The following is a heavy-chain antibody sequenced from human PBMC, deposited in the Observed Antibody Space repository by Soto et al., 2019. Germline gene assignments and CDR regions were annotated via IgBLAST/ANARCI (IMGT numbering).Heavy chain of an antibody. J-gene: IGHJ4*02. CDR3: ARVHAAGTSLRGQYFFDY. D-gene: IGHD6-13*01. V-gene: IGHV5-51*01. Sequence: PGESLKISCKGSGYSFTSYWIGWVRQMPGKGLEWMGIIYPGDSDTRYSPSFQGQVTISADKSISTAYLQWSSLKASDTAMYYCARVHAAGTSLRGQYFFDYWGQGSLVTGSS. CDR2: IYPGDSDT. CDR1: GYSFTSYW.